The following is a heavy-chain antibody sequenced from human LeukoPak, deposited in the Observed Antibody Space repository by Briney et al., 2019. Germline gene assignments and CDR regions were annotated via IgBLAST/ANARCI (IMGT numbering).Heavy chain of an antibody. Sequence: GGSLRLSCAASGFRLSRYWMTWVRQAPGKGLEWVARLHADGVEQNYVDSVTGRFTMSRDNAKNSLDLQMNSLRVEDTAVYYCARGGYSFDYLGQGTLVAVSS. V-gene: IGHV3-7*01. CDR2: LHADGVEQ. J-gene: IGHJ4*02. CDR3: ARGGYSFDY. D-gene: IGHD5-18*01. CDR1: GFRLSRYW.